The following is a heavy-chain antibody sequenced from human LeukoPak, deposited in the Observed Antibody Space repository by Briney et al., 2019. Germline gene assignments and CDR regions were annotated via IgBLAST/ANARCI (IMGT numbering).Heavy chain of an antibody. J-gene: IGHJ4*02. CDR2: IYPGDSDT. D-gene: IGHD6-13*01. Sequence: GEPLKIYCKGSGYSFTSYWIGWVRQMPGKGLEWMGIIYPGDSDTRYSPSFQGQVTISADKSISTAYLQWRSLKASDTAMYYCARQLFPGIAAAATGYWGQGTLVTVSS. V-gene: IGHV5-51*01. CDR3: ARQLFPGIAAAATGY. CDR1: GYSFTSYW.